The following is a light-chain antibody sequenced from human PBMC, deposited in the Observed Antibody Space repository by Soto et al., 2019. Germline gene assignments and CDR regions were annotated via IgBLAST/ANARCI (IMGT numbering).Light chain of an antibody. Sequence: QSVLTQPPSASGTPGQRVTLSRSGSSSNIGSNTVNWYQQLPGTAPKLLIYSNNQRPSGVPDRFSGSKSGTSASLAISGLQSEDEADYYCAALDDSLNGYVFGTGTKLTVL. V-gene: IGLV1-44*01. CDR3: AALDDSLNGYV. CDR1: SSNIGSNT. CDR2: SNN. J-gene: IGLJ1*01.